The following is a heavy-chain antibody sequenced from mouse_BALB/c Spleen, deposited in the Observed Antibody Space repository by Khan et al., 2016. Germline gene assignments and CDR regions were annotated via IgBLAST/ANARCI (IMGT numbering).Heavy chain of an antibody. CDR2: ISYSGNT. CDR3: ARKDYYAYDPFPY. V-gene: IGHV3-2*02. Sequence: EVQLVESGPGLVKPSQSLSLTCTVTGYSITSEYTWNWIRQFPGNKLEWMGFISYSGNTRYNPSLKSRISITRDTSKNQFFLQLNSVTSEDTATYYCARKDYYAYDPFPYWGQGTLVTVSA. J-gene: IGHJ3*01. CDR1: GYSITSEYT. D-gene: IGHD2-2*01.